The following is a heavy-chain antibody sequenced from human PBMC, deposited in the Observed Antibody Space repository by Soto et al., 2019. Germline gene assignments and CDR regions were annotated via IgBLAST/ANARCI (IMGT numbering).Heavy chain of an antibody. CDR3: APRKLGSFNIAAFDF. J-gene: IGHJ3*01. CDR1: GFSFSSYE. V-gene: IGHV3-48*03. CDR2: ISSRGVDI. D-gene: IGHD6-13*01. Sequence: PGGSLRLSCAASGFSFSSYEMNWVRQAPGKGLEWISYISSRGVDIYYADSVKGRFTISRDNANNSLYLQMDGLRVEDTAVYYCAPRKLGSFNIAAFDFWGQGTMVTVS.